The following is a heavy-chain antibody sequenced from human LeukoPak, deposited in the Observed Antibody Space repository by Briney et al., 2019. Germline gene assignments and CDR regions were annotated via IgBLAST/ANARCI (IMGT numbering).Heavy chain of an antibody. CDR3: AREPIVVVTAIPTPSWFDP. D-gene: IGHD2-21*02. Sequence: SVKVSCKASGGTFSSYAISWVRQAPGQGLEWMGRIIPILGTANYAQKLQGRVTITADKSTSTAYMELSSLRSEDTAVYYCAREPIVVVTAIPTPSWFDPWGQGTLVTVSS. CDR2: IIPILGTA. CDR1: GGTFSSYA. J-gene: IGHJ5*02. V-gene: IGHV1-69*04.